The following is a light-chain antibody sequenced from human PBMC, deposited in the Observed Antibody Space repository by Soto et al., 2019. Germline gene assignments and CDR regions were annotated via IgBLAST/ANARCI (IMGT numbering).Light chain of an antibody. CDR3: VSHRSGDSNG. CDR1: SSDIGAYNY. Sequence: QSALTQPASVSGSPGQSITISCSGTSSDIGAYNYVSWYQQYPGKAPKLMIYGVTNRPSGVSNRFSGSKTGNPASLTISGLQAEDESDYYCVSHRSGDSNGFGKGTKVTVL. V-gene: IGLV2-14*01. J-gene: IGLJ1*01. CDR2: GVT.